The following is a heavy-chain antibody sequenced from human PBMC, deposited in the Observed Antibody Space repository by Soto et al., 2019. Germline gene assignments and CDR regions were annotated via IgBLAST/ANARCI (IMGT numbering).Heavy chain of an antibody. CDR1: GGSVSSGYY. D-gene: IGHD2-8*02. CDR2: LYYTGST. J-gene: IGHJ4*02. Sequence: PSETLSLTCSVSGGSVSSGYYWNWIRQSPGKGLEWIGHLYYTGSTNYNPSLKSRVTISVDTSKNQFSLKLTSVTAADTAVYYCARDKITGLFDYWGQGTLVTVSS. CDR3: ARDKITGLFDY. V-gene: IGHV4-61*01.